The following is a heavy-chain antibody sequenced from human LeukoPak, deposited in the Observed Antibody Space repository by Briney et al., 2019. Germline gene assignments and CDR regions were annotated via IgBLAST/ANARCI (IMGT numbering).Heavy chain of an antibody. D-gene: IGHD3-22*01. J-gene: IGHJ4*02. CDR2: IRFDGTNK. CDR1: GFIFSAYG. CDR3: SKSRIYYDSSGYDS. V-gene: IGHV3-30*02. Sequence: GGSLRLSCAASGFIFSAYGMHWVRQAPGKGLEWVAFIRFDGTNKYYADSVKGRFTISRDSSKNTVYLQMNSLRVEDTAVYFCSKSRIYYDSSGYDSWGQGTLVTVSS.